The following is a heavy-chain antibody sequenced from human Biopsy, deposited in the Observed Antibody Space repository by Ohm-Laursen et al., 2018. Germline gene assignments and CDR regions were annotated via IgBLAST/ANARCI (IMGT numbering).Heavy chain of an antibody. J-gene: IGHJ3*02. CDR3: ARDPGYDFWSGSDPFDI. V-gene: IGHV1-18*04. CDR1: GCTFTAYG. D-gene: IGHD3-3*01. Sequence: ASVKVSCKPSGCTFTAYGISWVRQAPGQGLEWMGWISTYNDDTNIAQKFQGRVSMTTDTSTRTAYMELRSLRSGDTAIYFCARDPGYDFWSGSDPFDIWGQGTLVTVS. CDR2: ISTYNDDT.